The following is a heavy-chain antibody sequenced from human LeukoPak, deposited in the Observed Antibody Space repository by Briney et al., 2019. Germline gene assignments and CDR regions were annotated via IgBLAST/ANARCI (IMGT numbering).Heavy chain of an antibody. V-gene: IGHV1-2*02. Sequence: ASVKVSCKASGYTFTGYLMHWVRQAPGQGLEWMGWISPNSGDTKFAQKFQGRVTMTRDTSISTAYMELSSLTSDDTAVYYCARATDISSWYLAYWGQGTLVTVSS. CDR1: GYTFTGYL. CDR2: ISPNSGDT. J-gene: IGHJ4*02. D-gene: IGHD6-13*01. CDR3: ARATDISSWYLAY.